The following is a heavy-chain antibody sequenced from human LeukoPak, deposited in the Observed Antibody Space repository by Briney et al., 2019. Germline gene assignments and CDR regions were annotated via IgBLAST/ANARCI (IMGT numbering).Heavy chain of an antibody. D-gene: IGHD5-12*01. CDR3: ARRSSGYDPTIDY. CDR1: GYSFTSYW. CDR2: IYPGDSDT. J-gene: IGHJ4*02. Sequence: GESLQISCQGSGYSFTSYWIGWVRQMPGKGLEWMGIIYPGDSDTRYSPSFQGQVTISADKSISTAYLQWSSLKASDTAMYYCARRSSGYDPTIDYWGQGTLVTVSS. V-gene: IGHV5-51*01.